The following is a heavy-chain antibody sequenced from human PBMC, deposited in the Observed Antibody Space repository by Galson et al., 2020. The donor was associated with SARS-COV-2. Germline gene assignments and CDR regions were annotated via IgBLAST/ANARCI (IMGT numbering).Heavy chain of an antibody. CDR1: GFTFSNAW. D-gene: IGHD6-6*01. J-gene: IGHJ6*02. Sequence: TGGSLRLSCAASGFTFSNAWMSWVRQAPGKGLEWVGRIKSKTDGGTTDYAAPVKGRFTISRDDSKNTLYLQMNSLKTEDTAVYYCTTGGIAARLEYYYYGMDVWGQGTTVTVSS. CDR3: TTGGIAARLEYYYYGMDV. V-gene: IGHV3-15*01. CDR2: IKSKTDGGTT.